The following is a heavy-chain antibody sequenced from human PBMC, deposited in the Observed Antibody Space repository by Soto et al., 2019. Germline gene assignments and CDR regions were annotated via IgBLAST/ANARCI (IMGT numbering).Heavy chain of an antibody. V-gene: IGHV3-30*18. J-gene: IGHJ6*02. CDR3: VKDRVPGAYGNYYGMDV. D-gene: IGHD5-12*01. CDR1: GFTFNNSG. Sequence: GGSLRLSCRVSGFTFNNSGMHWVRQAPGKGLEWMAVISYDGSDKYYADSVKGRVIISRDNSKNTLNLEMNSLRAEDTAIYYCVKDRVPGAYGNYYGMDVWGQGTTVTV. CDR2: ISYDGSDK.